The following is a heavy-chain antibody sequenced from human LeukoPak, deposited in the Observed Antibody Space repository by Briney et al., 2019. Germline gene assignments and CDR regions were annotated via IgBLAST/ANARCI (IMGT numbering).Heavy chain of an antibody. D-gene: IGHD3-16*02. J-gene: IGHJ3*02. V-gene: IGHV3-21*01. Sequence: PGGSLRLSCAASGFTFSGYWMSWVRQAPGKGLEWVSSISSSSRYTFYVDSVKGRFTISRDNAKNSLYLQMNSLRVEDTAVYYCARGQKIGGVIADDAFDIWGQGTMVTVSS. CDR3: ARGQKIGGVIADDAFDI. CDR2: ISSSSRYT. CDR1: GFTFSGYW.